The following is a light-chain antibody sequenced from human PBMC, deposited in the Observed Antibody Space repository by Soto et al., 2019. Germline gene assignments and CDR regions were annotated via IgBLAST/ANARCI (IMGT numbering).Light chain of an antibody. CDR2: GAS. V-gene: IGKV3-15*01. Sequence: VMTQSPTTLSVSPGERATLSCRASHSVGSNLAWYQQNPGQAPRLLIYGASTRATGGPARFSGSGSETQFTLTISSLQSEDSGFYYCQQYRQWPVAFGGGTKVEIK. CDR3: QQYRQWPVA. J-gene: IGKJ4*01. CDR1: HSVGSN.